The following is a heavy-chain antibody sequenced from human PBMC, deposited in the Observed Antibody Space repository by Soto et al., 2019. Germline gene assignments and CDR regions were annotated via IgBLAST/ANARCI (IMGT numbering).Heavy chain of an antibody. CDR3: AKGKQGGGYDLHWFDP. CDR1: GFTFDDYA. V-gene: IGHV3-9*01. J-gene: IGHJ5*02. D-gene: IGHD3-3*01. CDR2: ISWNSGSI. Sequence: GGSLRLSCAASGFTFDDYAMHWVRQAPGKGLEWVSGISWNSGSIGYADSVKGRFTISRDNAKNSLYLQMNSLRAEDTALYYCAKGKQGGGYDLHWFDPWGQGTLVTVSS.